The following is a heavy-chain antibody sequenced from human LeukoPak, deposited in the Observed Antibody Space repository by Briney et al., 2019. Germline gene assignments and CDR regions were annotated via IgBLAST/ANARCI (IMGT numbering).Heavy chain of an antibody. J-gene: IGHJ4*02. V-gene: IGHV5-51*01. D-gene: IGHD2-2*01. CDR3: ARLDGRYCSSTSCYYFDY. Sequence: GESLKISCKGSGYSFISYWIGWVRQMPGKGLEWMGIIYPGDSDTRYSPSFQGQVTISADKSISTAYLQWSSLKASDTAMYYCARLDGRYCSSTSCYYFDYWGQGTLVTVSS. CDR1: GYSFISYW. CDR2: IYPGDSDT.